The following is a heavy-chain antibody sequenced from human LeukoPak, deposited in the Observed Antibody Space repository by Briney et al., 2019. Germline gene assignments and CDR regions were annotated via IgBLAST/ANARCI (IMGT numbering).Heavy chain of an antibody. CDR1: RFTFSDYY. J-gene: IGHJ5*02. CDR3: ATAGGYCSSTSCSPPWFDP. V-gene: IGHV3-11*01. CDR2: ISSSGSTI. D-gene: IGHD2-2*01. Sequence: GGSLRLSCAASRFTFSDYYMSWIRQAPGKGLEWVSYISSSGSTIYYADSVKGRFTISRDNAKNSLYLQMNSLRAEDTAVYYCATAGGYCSSTSCSPPWFDPWGQGTLVTVSS.